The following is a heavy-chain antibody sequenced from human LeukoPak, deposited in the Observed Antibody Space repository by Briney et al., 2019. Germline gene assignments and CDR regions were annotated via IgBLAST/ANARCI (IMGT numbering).Heavy chain of an antibody. Sequence: SETLSLTCTVSGDFISSTYYWGWIRQPPGKGLEWIGYIYYTGSTNYNPSLKSRVTISVDTSKNQFSLKLSSVTAADTAVYYCARDMGDYVWGSYSSIWGQGTLVTVSS. J-gene: IGHJ4*02. V-gene: IGHV4-59*01. CDR3: ARDMGDYVWGSYSSI. CDR2: IYYTGST. CDR1: GDFISSTYY. D-gene: IGHD3-16*01.